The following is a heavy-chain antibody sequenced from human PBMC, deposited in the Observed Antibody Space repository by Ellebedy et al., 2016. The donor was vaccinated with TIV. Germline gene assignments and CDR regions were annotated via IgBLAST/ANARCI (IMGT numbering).Heavy chain of an antibody. CDR1: GFTFSIYW. D-gene: IGHD5-18*01. J-gene: IGHJ6*02. V-gene: IGHV3-7*03. Sequence: GESLKISCTASGFTFSIYWMTWVRQAPGKGLEWVANIKQDGSERYYVESAKGRFTISRDNAKNSLYLQMNSLRAEDTAVYYCAREGDTAMVHGMDVWGQGTTVTVSS. CDR2: IKQDGSER. CDR3: AREGDTAMVHGMDV.